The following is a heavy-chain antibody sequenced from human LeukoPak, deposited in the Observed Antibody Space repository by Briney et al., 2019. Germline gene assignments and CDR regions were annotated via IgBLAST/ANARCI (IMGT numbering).Heavy chain of an antibody. J-gene: IGHJ4*02. CDR1: GGSINSYY. D-gene: IGHD3-10*01. V-gene: IGHV4-59*08. CDR3: ARLNSGRIDY. CDR2: IYYSGST. Sequence: SETLSLTCTVSGGSINSYYWSWIRQPPGKGLEWIGYIYYSGSTNYNPSLKSRVTISVDTSKNQFPLKLSSVTAADTAVYYCARLNSGRIDYWGQGTLVTVSS.